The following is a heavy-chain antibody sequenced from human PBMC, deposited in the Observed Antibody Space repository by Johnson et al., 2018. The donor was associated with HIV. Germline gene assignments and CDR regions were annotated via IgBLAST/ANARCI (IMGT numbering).Heavy chain of an antibody. CDR3: ARFGRGGSHAFEI. D-gene: IGHD5-24*01. CDR1: GFTFSSYG. V-gene: IGHV3-30*19. CDR2: IWYDGSNK. Sequence: QEQLVESGGGVVQPGRSLRLSCAASGFTFSSYGMHWVRQAPGKGLEWVAVIWYDGSNKYYADSVRGRFTISRDNSRNTLFLQMDSLKTEDTALYYCARFGRGGSHAFEIWGQGTMVTVSS. J-gene: IGHJ3*02.